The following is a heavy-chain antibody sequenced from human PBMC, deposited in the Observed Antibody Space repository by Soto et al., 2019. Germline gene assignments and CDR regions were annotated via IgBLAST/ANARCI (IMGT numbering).Heavy chain of an antibody. CDR2: IYYSGST. Sequence: SETLSLTCTVSGGYISSYYWTWIRQPPGKGLEWIGYIYYSGSTNYNPSLKSRVTMSIDTSKNQFSLKLSSVTAADTAVYYCSRAFGSTMPSLFWGQGTLVTVSS. V-gene: IGHV4-59*01. CDR1: GGYISSYY. CDR3: SRAFGSTMPSLF. D-gene: IGHD2-2*01. J-gene: IGHJ1*01.